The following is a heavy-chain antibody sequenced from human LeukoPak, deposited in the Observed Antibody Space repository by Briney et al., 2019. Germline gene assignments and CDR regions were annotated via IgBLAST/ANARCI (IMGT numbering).Heavy chain of an antibody. CDR1: GVSVSSRGYS. Sequence: SETPSLTCTVSGVSVSSRGYSWYWLRQYPGKGLERLGYIYYSGSAYYKTSLQSRVTISLDMSKNQFSLKLSSVTAADTAVYYCGRVRFTVEQEFDYWGQGTLVTVSS. CDR3: GRVRFTVEQEFDY. J-gene: IGHJ4*02. CDR2: IYYSGSA. V-gene: IGHV4-31*03. D-gene: IGHD1/OR15-1a*01.